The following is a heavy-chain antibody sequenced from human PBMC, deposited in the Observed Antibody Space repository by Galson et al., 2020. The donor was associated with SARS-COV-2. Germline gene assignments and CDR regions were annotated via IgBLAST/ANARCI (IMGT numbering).Heavy chain of an antibody. V-gene: IGHV4-59*01. D-gene: IGHD3-22*01. Sequence: SQTLSLTCTVSGVSISSYYWSWIRQPPGKGLEWIGYIYYSGSTNYNPSLKSRVTISVDTSKNQFSLKLSSVTAADTAVYYCARESYDSSGYSLAYFDSWGQGTLVTVSS. CDR1: GVSISSYY. J-gene: IGHJ4*02. CDR3: ARESYDSSGYSLAYFDS. CDR2: IYYSGST.